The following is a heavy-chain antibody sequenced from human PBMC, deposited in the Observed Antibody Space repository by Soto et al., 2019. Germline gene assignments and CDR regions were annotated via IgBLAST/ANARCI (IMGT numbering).Heavy chain of an antibody. CDR1: GYTFTSHG. D-gene: IGHD6-6*01. CDR3: ARDRRSSHDFDY. Sequence: ALVKVSCKASGYTFTSHGISWVRQAPGQGLEWMGWISAYNGNTNYAQKLQGRVTMTTDTSTSTAYMELRSLRSDDTAVYYCARDRRSSHDFDYWGQGTLVTVSS. J-gene: IGHJ4*02. CDR2: ISAYNGNT. V-gene: IGHV1-18*01.